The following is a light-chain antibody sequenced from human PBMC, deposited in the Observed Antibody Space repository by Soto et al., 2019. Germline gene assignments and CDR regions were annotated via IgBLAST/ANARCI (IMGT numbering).Light chain of an antibody. J-gene: IGKJ5*01. Sequence: DIHMTQSPSSLSASLGDRVTIPXRASQSISSYFNWYQQEPGXAPKXXXYAXSSLQRGVPSRFSGSGSGTDFTLTISSLQPEDFATYYCQQANSFTITFGQGTRLEIK. CDR3: QQANSFTIT. V-gene: IGKV1-39*01. CDR2: AXS. CDR1: QSISSY.